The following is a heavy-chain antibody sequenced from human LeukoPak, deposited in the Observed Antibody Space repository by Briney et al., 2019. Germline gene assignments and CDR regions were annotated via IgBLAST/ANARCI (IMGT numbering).Heavy chain of an antibody. Sequence: GXSLQISCKGSGSSFTNYWIGWVRQLPGKGLEWMGIIYPGDSDPRYSPSFQGQVTISADKSISTAFLQWSSLKASDTAMYYCARGSGTFPFFDYWGQGTLVTVSS. CDR1: GSSFTNYW. D-gene: IGHD1-26*01. V-gene: IGHV5-51*01. CDR2: IYPGDSDP. CDR3: ARGSGTFPFFDY. J-gene: IGHJ4*02.